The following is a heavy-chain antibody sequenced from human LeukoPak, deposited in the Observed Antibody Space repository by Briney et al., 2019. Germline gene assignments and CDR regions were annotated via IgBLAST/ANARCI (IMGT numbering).Heavy chain of an antibody. J-gene: IGHJ4*02. D-gene: IGHD3-22*01. CDR2: IRYDGSNK. CDR1: GFTFSSYG. Sequence: GGSLRLSCAASGFTFSSYGMHWVRQAPGKGLEWVAFIRYDGSNKYYADSVKGRFTISRDNSKNTLYLQMNSLRAEDTAVYYCAKDFSVYYYDSRALDYWGQGTLVTVSS. V-gene: IGHV3-30*02. CDR3: AKDFSVYYYDSRALDY.